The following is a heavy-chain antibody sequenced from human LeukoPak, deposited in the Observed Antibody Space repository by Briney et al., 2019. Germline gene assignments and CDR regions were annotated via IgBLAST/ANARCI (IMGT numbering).Heavy chain of an antibody. J-gene: IGHJ5*02. CDR1: GYTFTSYA. Sequence: SVKVSCKASGYTFTSYAMHWVRQAPGQGLEWMGWINPNSGGTNYAQKFQGRVTITADESTSTAYMELSSLRSEDTAVYYCARDRYGGYGWFDPWGQGTLVTVSS. D-gene: IGHD4-17*01. CDR2: INPNSGGT. CDR3: ARDRYGGYGWFDP. V-gene: IGHV1-69*13.